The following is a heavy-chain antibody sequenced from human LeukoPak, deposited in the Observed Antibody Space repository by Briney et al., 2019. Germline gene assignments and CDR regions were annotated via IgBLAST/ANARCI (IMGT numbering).Heavy chain of an antibody. CDR3: AREYYDYVWGSYRPFDY. Sequence: SETLSLTCTVSGGSVSNYYWSWIRQSPGKGLEWIGYIYYTETSYNPSLTSRVTISAYTSKNQFSLTLYSVTAADTAVYYCAREYYDYVWGSYRPFDYWGQGTLVTVSS. CDR1: GGSVSNYY. J-gene: IGHJ4*02. D-gene: IGHD3-16*02. CDR2: IYYTET. V-gene: IGHV4-59*02.